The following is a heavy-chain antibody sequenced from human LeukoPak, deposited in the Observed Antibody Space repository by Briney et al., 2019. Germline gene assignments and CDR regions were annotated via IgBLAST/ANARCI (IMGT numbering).Heavy chain of an antibody. Sequence: ASVKVSCKASGGTFSSYAISWVRQAPGQGLEWMGGIIPIFGTANYAQKFQGRVTITADESTSTAYMELSSLRSEDTAVYYCARDPNYDILTGYSYYYGMDVWGQGTTVTVSS. CDR1: GGTFSSYA. J-gene: IGHJ6*02. D-gene: IGHD3-9*01. V-gene: IGHV1-69*13. CDR3: ARDPNYDILTGYSYYYGMDV. CDR2: IIPIFGTA.